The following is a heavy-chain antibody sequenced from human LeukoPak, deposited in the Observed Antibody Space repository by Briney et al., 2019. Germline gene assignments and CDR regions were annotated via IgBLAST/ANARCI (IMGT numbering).Heavy chain of an antibody. CDR2: ISSSSSYI. J-gene: IGHJ4*02. CDR3: ARDISGIAVAFDY. CDR1: GFTFSSYS. D-gene: IGHD6-19*01. Sequence: PGGSLRLSCAASGFTFSSYSMNWVRQAPGKGLEWVSSISSSSSYISYADSVKGRFTISRDNDKHSLYLQMNSLRAEDTAVYYCARDISGIAVAFDYGGQGTLVTVSS. V-gene: IGHV3-21*01.